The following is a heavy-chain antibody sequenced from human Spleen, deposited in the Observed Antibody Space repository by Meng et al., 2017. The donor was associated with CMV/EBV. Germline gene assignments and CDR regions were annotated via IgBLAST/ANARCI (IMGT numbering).Heavy chain of an antibody. Sequence: SETLSLTGTVSGGSTSSYYWSWIRQPPGKGLEWSGYIYHSGSTNYNPSLKTRVTISIDTSKNQFSLKLSSVTAADTAVYYCARVKLNYYGSGVGYYGMDVWGQGTTVTVSS. D-gene: IGHD3-10*01. CDR1: GGSTSSYY. CDR2: IYHSGST. V-gene: IGHV4-59*01. CDR3: ARVKLNYYGSGVGYYGMDV. J-gene: IGHJ6*02.